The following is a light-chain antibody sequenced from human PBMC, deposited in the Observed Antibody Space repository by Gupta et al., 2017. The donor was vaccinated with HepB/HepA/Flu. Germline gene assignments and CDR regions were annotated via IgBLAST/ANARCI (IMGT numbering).Light chain of an antibody. V-gene: IGLV2-8*01. CDR2: AVN. CDR3: FSYAGSDNWV. J-gene: IGLJ1*01. CDR1: SSDVGSYNF. Sequence: QSALTQPPSASGSPGQSGIISCTGTSSDVGSYNFFSWFQQHPGKAPKLMIYAVNGRPAGVPDRFSGSKAGNTASLTVSGLQAEDAAYYYCFSYAGSDNWVFGTGTKVTVL.